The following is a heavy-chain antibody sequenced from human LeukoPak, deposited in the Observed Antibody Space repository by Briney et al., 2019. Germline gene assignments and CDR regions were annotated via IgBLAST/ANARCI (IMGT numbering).Heavy chain of an antibody. D-gene: IGHD3-10*01. V-gene: IGHV4-34*01. CDR2: INHSGST. J-gene: IGHJ4*02. Sequence: SETLSLTCAVYGGSFSGYYWSWIGQPPGKGLEWIGEINHSGSTNYNPSLKSRVTISVDTSKNQFSLKLSSVTAADTVVYYCARGLKARYYYGSGSYASGRYYLDYWGQGTLVTVSS. CDR1: GGSFSGYY. CDR3: ARGLKARYYYGSGSYASGRYYLDY.